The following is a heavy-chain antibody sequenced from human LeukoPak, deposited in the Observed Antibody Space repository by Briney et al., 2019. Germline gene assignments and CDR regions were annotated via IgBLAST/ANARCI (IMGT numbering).Heavy chain of an antibody. V-gene: IGHV3-23*01. CDR3: ARGSRQWLVIDY. Sequence: AGGSLRLSCAASGFTFSSYAMSWVRQAPGKGLEWVAVIGGSSDTTNYADSVQGRFTVSRDNSNNTLYLQMNSLRAEDTAVYYCARGSRQWLVIDYWGQGTLVTVSS. CDR2: IGGSSDTT. CDR1: GFTFSSYA. D-gene: IGHD6-19*01. J-gene: IGHJ4*02.